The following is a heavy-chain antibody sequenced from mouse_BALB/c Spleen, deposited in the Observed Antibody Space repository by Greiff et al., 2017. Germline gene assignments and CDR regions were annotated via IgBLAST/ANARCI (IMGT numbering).Heavy chain of an antibody. V-gene: IGHV1-80*01. CDR1: GYAFSSYW. D-gene: IGHD1-1*01. Sequence: VKVVESGAELVRPGSSVKISCKASGYAFSSYWMNWVKQRPGQGLEWIGQIYPGDGDTNYNGKFKGKATLTADKSSSTAYMQLSSLTSEDSAVYYCARYSSYYFDYWGKGTTLTVSS. J-gene: IGHJ2*01. CDR2: IYPGDGDT. CDR3: ARYSSYYFDY.